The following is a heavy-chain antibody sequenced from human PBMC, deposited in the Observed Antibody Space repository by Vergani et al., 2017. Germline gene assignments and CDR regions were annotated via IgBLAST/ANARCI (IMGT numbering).Heavy chain of an antibody. J-gene: IGHJ5*02. CDR1: GASVSRGTYY. Sequence: QVQLQESGPGLLKPSQTLSLTCTVSGASVSRGTYYWTWIRQPAGKKLEWIVRMYTSGHTIYNPSLESRVTMSVDTSKNQFSLQLSSVTAADTAIYYCARRSGAAGWFGPWGQGTLVAVSS. CDR2: MYTSGHT. V-gene: IGHV4-61*02. D-gene: IGHD6-13*01. CDR3: ARRSGAAGWFGP.